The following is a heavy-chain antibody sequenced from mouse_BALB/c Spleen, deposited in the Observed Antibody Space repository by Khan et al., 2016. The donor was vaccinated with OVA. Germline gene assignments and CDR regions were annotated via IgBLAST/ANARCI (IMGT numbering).Heavy chain of an antibody. D-gene: IGHD2-2*01. CDR2: IDPFSGGT. CDR1: GYSFTSYY. CDR3: TRHGYDAWFTY. J-gene: IGHJ3*01. V-gene: IGHV1S135*01. Sequence: EVQLQESGPELMKPGASVKISCKASGYSFTSYYIHWVMQSHGKSLEWIGYIDPFSGGTTYNQKFKGKATLTVDKSSSTAYIHLSTLTSKDSAVYYCTRHGYDAWFTYWGQGTLVTVSA.